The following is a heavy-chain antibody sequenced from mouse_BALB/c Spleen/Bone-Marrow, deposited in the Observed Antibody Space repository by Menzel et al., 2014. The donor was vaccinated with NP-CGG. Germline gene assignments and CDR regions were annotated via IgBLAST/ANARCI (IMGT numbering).Heavy chain of an antibody. CDR1: GYTFTRYT. CDR3: TIRYYAMDY. D-gene: IGHD1-1*01. V-gene: IGHV1-4*01. Sequence: QVQLQQSGAELARPGASVKMSCQASGYTFTRYTMHWEKKRPGLGLEWIGYIIPNSGYSNYNQKFKDKATLTADKSSSTAYMQLSSLTSEDSAVYYCTIRYYAMDYWGQGTSVTVSS. J-gene: IGHJ4*01. CDR2: IIPNSGYS.